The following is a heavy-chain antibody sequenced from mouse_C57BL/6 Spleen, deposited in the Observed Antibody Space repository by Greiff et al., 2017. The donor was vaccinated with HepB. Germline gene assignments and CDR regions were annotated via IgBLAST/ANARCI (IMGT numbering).Heavy chain of an antibody. CDR1: GYAFSSSW. CDR3: ARGYDGYYPYYYAMDY. J-gene: IGHJ4*01. Sequence: QVQLKESGPELVKPGASVKISCKASGYAFSSSWMNWVKQRPGKGLEWIGRIYPGDGDTNYNGKFKGKATLTADKSSSTAYMQLSSLTSEDSAVYFCARGYDGYYPYYYAMDYWGQGTSVTVSS. CDR2: IYPGDGDT. D-gene: IGHD2-3*01. V-gene: IGHV1-82*01.